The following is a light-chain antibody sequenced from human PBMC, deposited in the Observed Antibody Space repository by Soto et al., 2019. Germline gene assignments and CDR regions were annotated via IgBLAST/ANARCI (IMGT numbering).Light chain of an antibody. J-gene: IGKJ1*01. CDR1: QSVSSS. CDR3: QQRSNWPGT. V-gene: IGKV3-11*01. Sequence: EIVLTQSPATLSLSPGERATLSCRASQSVSSSLAWYQQKAGQAPRLLNYDASNRATGIPIRFSGSGSGTDFTLTISSLDPEDFAVYYCQQRSNWPGTFGQGTKVDIK. CDR2: DAS.